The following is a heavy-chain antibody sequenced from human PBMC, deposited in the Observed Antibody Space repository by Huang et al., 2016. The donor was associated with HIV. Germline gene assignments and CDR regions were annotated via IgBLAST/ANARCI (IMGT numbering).Heavy chain of an antibody. D-gene: IGHD3-10*01. CDR3: ARLPGSITMIRGVITDPY. CDR2: IYYSGSN. Sequence: QLQLQESGPGLVKPSETLSLTCTVSGGSIRSDNYYWGWIRQPPGKGLEWIGSIYYSGSNYYNPSLKRRVTITGDTSKNHFSLRMRSVTAADTAVYYCARLPGSITMIRGVITDPYWGQGTLVTVSS. J-gene: IGHJ4*02. CDR1: GGSIRSDNYY. V-gene: IGHV4-39*02.